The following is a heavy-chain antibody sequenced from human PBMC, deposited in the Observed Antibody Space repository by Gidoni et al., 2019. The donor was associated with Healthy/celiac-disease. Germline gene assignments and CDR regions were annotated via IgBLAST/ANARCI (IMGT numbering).Heavy chain of an antibody. V-gene: IGHV4-39*01. Sequence: QLQLQESGPGLVKPSETLSLTCTVSGGSISSSSYYWGWIRQPPGKGLEWIGSIYYSGSTYYNPSLKSRVTISVDTSKNQFSLKLSSVTAADTAVYYCARGDVVVPAASHPPFYNWFDPWGQGTLVTVSS. J-gene: IGHJ5*02. CDR2: IYYSGST. CDR3: ARGDVVVPAASHPPFYNWFDP. D-gene: IGHD2-2*01. CDR1: GGSISSSSYY.